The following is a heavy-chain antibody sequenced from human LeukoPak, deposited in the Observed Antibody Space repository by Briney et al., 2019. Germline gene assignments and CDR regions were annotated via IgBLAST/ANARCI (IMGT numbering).Heavy chain of an antibody. Sequence: PGGSLRLSCAASGFTFSNYAMTWVRQAPGKGLECVSLISGSGGSTHYVDSVKGRFTTSRDNSKNTLYLQMNSLGAEDTAVYYCAKQATGNYGIYDYWGQGTLVTVSS. D-gene: IGHD3-9*01. J-gene: IGHJ4*02. CDR3: AKQATGNYGIYDY. CDR1: GFTFSNYA. CDR2: ISGSGGST. V-gene: IGHV3-23*01.